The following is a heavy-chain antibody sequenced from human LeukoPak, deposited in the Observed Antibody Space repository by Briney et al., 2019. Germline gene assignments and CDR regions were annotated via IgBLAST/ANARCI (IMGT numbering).Heavy chain of an antibody. D-gene: IGHD3-3*01. Sequence: SETLSLTCTVSGGSISGYYWSWIRQPPGKGLEWIGYIYYSGSTNYNPSLQSRVTISVDTSKNQFSLKLSSVTAADTAVYYCARGTYDFGFNWFDPWGQGTLVTVSS. J-gene: IGHJ5*02. CDR2: IYYSGST. CDR1: GGSISGYY. CDR3: ARGTYDFGFNWFDP. V-gene: IGHV4-59*01.